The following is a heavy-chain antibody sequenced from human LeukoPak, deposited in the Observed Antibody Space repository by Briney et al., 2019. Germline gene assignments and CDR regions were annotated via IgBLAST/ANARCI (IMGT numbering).Heavy chain of an antibody. V-gene: IGHV4-34*01. J-gene: IGHJ4*02. CDR2: INHSGST. CDR3: ARGAPLSFIAVAGTNDFDY. Sequence: SETLSLTCAVYGGSFSGYYWSWIRQPPGKGLEWIGEINHSGSTNYNPSIKSRGTISVDTSKNQFSLKLSSVTAEDTAVYYCARGAPLSFIAVAGTNDFDYWGQGTLVTVSS. D-gene: IGHD6-19*01. CDR1: GGSFSGYY.